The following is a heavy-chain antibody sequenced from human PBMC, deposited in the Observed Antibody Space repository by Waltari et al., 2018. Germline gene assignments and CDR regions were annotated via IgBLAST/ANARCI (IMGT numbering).Heavy chain of an antibody. Sequence: EVQLVESGGGLVQPGRSLRLSCTASGFTFGDYAMSWVSQAPGKGLEWVGFIRSKAYGGTTEYAASVKGRFTISRDDSKSIAYLQMNSLKTEDTAVYYCTRGGDWGGYYYYYMDVWGKGTTVTVSS. J-gene: IGHJ6*03. CDR3: TRGGDWGGYYYYYMDV. CDR1: GFTFGDYA. V-gene: IGHV3-49*04. D-gene: IGHD7-27*01. CDR2: IRSKAYGGTT.